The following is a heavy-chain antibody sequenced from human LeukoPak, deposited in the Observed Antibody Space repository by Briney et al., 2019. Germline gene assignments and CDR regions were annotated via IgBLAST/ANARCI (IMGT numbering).Heavy chain of an antibody. Sequence: SETLSLTGSGSGYSISSSYYWGWIRQPPGKGLGWIGTMDDFGSTDYTPSLRIRITISVDTSKNQYSLKLSSGTAAATAVYFCARGFRGDNFDSWGQGNLVTVSS. J-gene: IGHJ4*02. V-gene: IGHV4-38-2*02. CDR1: GYSISSSYY. CDR2: MDDFGST. CDR3: ARGFRGDNFDS. D-gene: IGHD7-27*01.